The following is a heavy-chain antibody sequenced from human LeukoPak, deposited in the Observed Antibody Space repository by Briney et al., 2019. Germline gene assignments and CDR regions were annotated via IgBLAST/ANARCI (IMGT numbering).Heavy chain of an antibody. V-gene: IGHV4-34*01. CDR3: ARGGYFLYYFDY. Sequence: SETLSLTCAVYGGSFSGYYWSWIRQPPGKGLEWIGEINHSGSTNYNPSLKSRVTISVDTSKNQFSLKLSSVTAADTAVYYCARGGYFLYYFDYWGQETLVTVSS. J-gene: IGHJ4*02. D-gene: IGHD3-22*01. CDR2: INHSGST. CDR1: GGSFSGYY.